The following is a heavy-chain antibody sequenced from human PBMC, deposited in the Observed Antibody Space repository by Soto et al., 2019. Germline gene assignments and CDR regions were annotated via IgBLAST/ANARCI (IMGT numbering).Heavy chain of an antibody. CDR1: GSSFSDYA. J-gene: IGHJ4*02. D-gene: IGHD6-13*01. Sequence: PWGSLRLSCAASGSSFSDYAIIWVRQSPLKGPEWVSVISESGGSTHYADSVRGRFTVSRDNSKNSLSLRMNSLRDEDTAVYFCAKRSPYSSGWYSPIFDYWGQGALVTVSS. CDR3: AKRSPYSSGWYSPIFDY. CDR2: ISESGGST. V-gene: IGHV3-23*01.